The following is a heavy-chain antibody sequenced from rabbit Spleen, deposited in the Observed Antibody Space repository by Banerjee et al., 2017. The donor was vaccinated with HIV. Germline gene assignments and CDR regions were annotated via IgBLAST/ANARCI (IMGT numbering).Heavy chain of an antibody. J-gene: IGHJ4*01. CDR1: GVSFTTNHY. CDR2: IEGGSSAFS. D-gene: IGHD7-1*01. CDR3: ARFYAGYGDFGYAAM. V-gene: IGHV1S40*01. Sequence: QSLEESGGDLVKPGASLTLTCTASGVSFTTNHYLCWVRQAPGKGLEWIACIEGGSSAFSYFASWAKGRFTISKPSSTTVTLQMTSLTVADTATYFCARFYAGYGDFGYAAMWGQGTLVTVS.